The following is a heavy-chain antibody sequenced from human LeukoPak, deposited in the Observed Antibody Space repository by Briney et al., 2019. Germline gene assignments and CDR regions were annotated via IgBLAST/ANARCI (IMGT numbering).Heavy chain of an antibody. V-gene: IGHV5-51*01. CDR2: IYPGDSGT. D-gene: IGHD5-12*01. CDR3: ARRGGYDFNRVNWFDP. CDR1: GYSFSSYW. Sequence: GESLKISCKGSGYSFSSYWIGWVRQMPGKGLEWMGSIYPGDSGTRYSPSFQGQVTISADKSLSTAYLQWSSLKASDTAMYYCARRGGYDFNRVNWFDPWGQGTLVTVSS. J-gene: IGHJ5*02.